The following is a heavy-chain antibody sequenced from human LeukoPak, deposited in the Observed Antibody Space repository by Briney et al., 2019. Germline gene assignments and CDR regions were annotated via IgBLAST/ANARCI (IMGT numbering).Heavy chain of an antibody. J-gene: IGHJ4*02. CDR3: ARDPTGLIYDYVWGSGFDY. V-gene: IGHV1-69*04. D-gene: IGHD3-16*01. CDR2: IIPILGIA. CDR1: GGTFSSYT. Sequence: SVKVSCKASGGTFSSYTISWVRQAPGQGLEWMGRIIPILGIANYAQKFQGRVTITADKSTSTAYMELSSLRSEDTAVYYCARDPTGLIYDYVWGSGFDYWGQGTLVAVSS.